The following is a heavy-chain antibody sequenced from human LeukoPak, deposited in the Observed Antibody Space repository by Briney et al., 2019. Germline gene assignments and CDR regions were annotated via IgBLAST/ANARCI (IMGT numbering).Heavy chain of an antibody. Sequence: GGSLRLSCAASGFTFSSYSMNWVRQAPGKGLEWVSYISSSSSTIYYADSVKGRFTISRDNAKNSLYLQMNSLRAEDTAVYYCARDSLLYSGYAPNWFDPWGQEPLVTVPS. CDR3: ARDSLLYSGYAPNWFDP. D-gene: IGHD5-12*01. J-gene: IGHJ5*02. CDR2: ISSSSSTI. V-gene: IGHV3-48*01. CDR1: GFTFSSYS.